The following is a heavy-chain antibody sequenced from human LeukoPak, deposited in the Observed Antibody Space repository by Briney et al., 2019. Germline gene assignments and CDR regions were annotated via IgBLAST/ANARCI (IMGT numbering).Heavy chain of an antibody. D-gene: IGHD2-2*01. CDR1: GFTFSSYS. CDR3: AKASSHEAYQHPFFYYYSMDV. J-gene: IGHJ6*03. Sequence: PGGSLRLSCAASGFTFSSYSMSWVRQAPGKGLEWVSAISGSGGNTFYADSVKGRFTISRDNSKNTLYLQMNSLRAEDTAVYYCAKASSHEAYQHPFFYYYSMDVWGKGTTVTVSS. CDR2: ISGSGGNT. V-gene: IGHV3-23*01.